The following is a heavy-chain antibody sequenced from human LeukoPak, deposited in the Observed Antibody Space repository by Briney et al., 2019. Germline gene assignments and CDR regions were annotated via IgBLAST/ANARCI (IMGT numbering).Heavy chain of an antibody. CDR3: VRQGCGGACYPDS. CDR2: IYYTGST. V-gene: IGHV4-39*01. Sequence: PSETLSLTCTVSGGSISTSTYYWGWIRQPPGKGLEWSGSIYYTGSTYYNPSLKRRVTIYVDTSNNQFSLELSSVSRADTAVYYSVRQGCGGACYPDSWGQGTLVTVSS. J-gene: IGHJ4*02. CDR1: GGSISTSTYY. D-gene: IGHD2-21*01.